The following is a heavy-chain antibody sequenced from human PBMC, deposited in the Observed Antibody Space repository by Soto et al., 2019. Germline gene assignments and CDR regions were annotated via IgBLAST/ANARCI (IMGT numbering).Heavy chain of an antibody. CDR2: LYWDDDE. CDR3: AHRPRGFTYFFDY. V-gene: IGHV2-5*02. Sequence: QITLNESGPTLVKPTQTLTLTCTFSGFSLSTRGVGVGWIRQPPGKALEWLALLYWDDDESYSPSLMSRLTITKDTSKNQVYLTMTNIDPMDTATYYCAHRPRGFTYFFDYWGQGTLVTVSS. D-gene: IGHD2-15*01. J-gene: IGHJ4*02. CDR1: GFSLSTRGVG.